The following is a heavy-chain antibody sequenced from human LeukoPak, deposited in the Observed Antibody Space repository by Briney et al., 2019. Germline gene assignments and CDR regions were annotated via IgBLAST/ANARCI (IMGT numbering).Heavy chain of an antibody. CDR1: GLTVNGNY. V-gene: IGHV3-53*01. D-gene: IGHD2-21*01. J-gene: IGHJ4*02. CDR2: LYPDTST. CDR3: AGTISEGAGVDC. Sequence: GGSLRLSCEVSGLTVNGNYWSWFRQAPGRGLKWVSFLYPDTSTYYADSVRGRFIISRDNSKNTLYLQMSSLRAEDTAVYYCAGTISEGAGVDCWGQGTLVTVSS.